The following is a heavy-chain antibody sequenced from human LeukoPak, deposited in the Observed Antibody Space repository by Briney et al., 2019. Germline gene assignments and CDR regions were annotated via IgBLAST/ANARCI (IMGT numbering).Heavy chain of an antibody. V-gene: IGHV4-61*05. CDR3: ARSASSSWYEDYYYYYGMDV. CDR2: ICYSGST. J-gene: IGHJ6*02. Sequence: SETLSLTCTVSGGSISSSSYYWGWIRQPPGKGLEWIGYICYSGSTNYNPSLKSRVTISVDTSKNQFSLKLSSVTAADTAVYYCARSASSSWYEDYYYYYGMDVWGQGTTVTVSS. D-gene: IGHD6-13*01. CDR1: GGSISSSSYY.